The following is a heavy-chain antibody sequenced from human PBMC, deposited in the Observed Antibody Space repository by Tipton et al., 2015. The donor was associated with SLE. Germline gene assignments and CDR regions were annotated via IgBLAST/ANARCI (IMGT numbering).Heavy chain of an antibody. CDR2: IYYSGST. V-gene: IGHV4-61*08. CDR1: GGSISSGGYY. J-gene: IGHJ2*01. Sequence: TLSLTCTVSGGSISSGGYYWSWIRQPPGKGLEWIGYIYYSGSTNYNPSLKSRVTISVDTSKNQFSLKLSSVTAADTAVYYCARHPPREQLVFGYFDLWGRGTLVTVSS. CDR3: ARHPPREQLVFGYFDL. D-gene: IGHD6-13*01.